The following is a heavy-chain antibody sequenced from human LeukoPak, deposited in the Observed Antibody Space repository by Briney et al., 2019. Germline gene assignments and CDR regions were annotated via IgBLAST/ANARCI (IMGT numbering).Heavy chain of an antibody. CDR1: GFPFSSYA. Sequence: PGGSLRLSCAASGFPFSSYAMNWVRQAPGKGLEWVSVIAGSAGFTQYADSVKGRFTISRDNSKNTVYLQMHRLRVEHTALYYCVRSLDYWGQGTLVTVSS. J-gene: IGHJ4*02. CDR2: IAGSAGFT. CDR3: VRSLDY. V-gene: IGHV3-23*01.